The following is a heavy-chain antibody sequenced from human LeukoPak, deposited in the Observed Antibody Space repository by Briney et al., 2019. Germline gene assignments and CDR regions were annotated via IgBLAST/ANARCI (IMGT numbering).Heavy chain of an antibody. Sequence: SETLSLTCTVSGGSVSSYYWSWIRQPPGKGLEWIGYIYYSGSAIYSPSLKSRVTISVDTSKNQFSLRLSSVTAADTAVYYCARILTGYSLDYWGQGTLVTVSS. V-gene: IGHV4-59*08. D-gene: IGHD3-9*01. CDR2: IYYSGSA. CDR3: ARILTGYSLDY. J-gene: IGHJ4*02. CDR1: GGSVSSYY.